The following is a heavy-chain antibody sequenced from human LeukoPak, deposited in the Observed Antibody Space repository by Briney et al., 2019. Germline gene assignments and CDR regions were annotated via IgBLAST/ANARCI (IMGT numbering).Heavy chain of an antibody. Sequence: SETLSLTCAVYGGSFSGYYWSWIRQPPGKGLEWIGEINHSGSTNYNPSLKSRVTISVDTSKNQFSLKLSSVTAADTAVYYCARRAVLWFGGLPYDYWGQGTLVTVSS. CDR2: INHSGST. D-gene: IGHD3-10*01. V-gene: IGHV4-34*01. CDR1: GGSFSGYY. CDR3: ARRAVLWFGGLPYDY. J-gene: IGHJ4*02.